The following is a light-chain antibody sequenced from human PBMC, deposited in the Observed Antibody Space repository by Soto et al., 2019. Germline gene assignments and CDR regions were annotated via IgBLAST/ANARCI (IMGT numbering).Light chain of an antibody. V-gene: IGLV3-21*02. CDR1: NIETKG. Sequence: SYELTQAPSVSVAPGQTAKIACGGNNIETKGVHWYQQKPGQAPVLVVYADSARPSGIPERFSGSNSGNTATLTDSTVEAGDEADYFCQVLHSGSDRFGGGTKLTVL. J-gene: IGLJ2*01. CDR3: QVLHSGSDR. CDR2: ADS.